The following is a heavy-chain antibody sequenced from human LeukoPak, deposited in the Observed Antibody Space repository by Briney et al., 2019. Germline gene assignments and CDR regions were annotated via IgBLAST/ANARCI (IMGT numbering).Heavy chain of an antibody. V-gene: IGHV4-34*01. CDR2: INHSGST. D-gene: IGHD4-17*01. J-gene: IGHJ4*02. CDR1: GGSFSGYY. CDR3: ARGGGTVTTGTGKNDYFDY. Sequence: PSETLSLTCAVYGGSFSGYYWSWIRQPPGKGLEWIGEINHSGSTNYNPSLKSRVTISVDTSKNQFSLKLSSVTAADTAVYYCARGGGTVTTGTGKNDYFDYWGQGTLVTVSS.